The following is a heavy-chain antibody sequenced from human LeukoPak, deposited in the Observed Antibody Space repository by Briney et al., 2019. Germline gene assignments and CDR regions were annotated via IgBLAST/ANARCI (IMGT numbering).Heavy chain of an antibody. D-gene: IGHD5-12*01. CDR2: INNSGST. V-gene: IGHV4-34*01. CDR3: AGRPRGESYSGYEYPPYYFDY. CDR1: GGSFSGYY. Sequence: SETLSLTCAVYGGSFSGYYWSWIRQPPGKGLEWIGEINNSGSTNYNPSLKSRVTISVDTSKNQFSLKLSSVTAADTAVYYCAGRPRGESYSGYEYPPYYFDYWGQGTLVTVSS. J-gene: IGHJ4*02.